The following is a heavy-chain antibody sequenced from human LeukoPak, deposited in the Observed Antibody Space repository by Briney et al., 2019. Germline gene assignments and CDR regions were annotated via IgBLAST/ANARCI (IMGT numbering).Heavy chain of an antibody. CDR1: GFTFSSYA. V-gene: IGHV3-23*01. D-gene: IGHD3-22*01. Sequence: GGSLRLSCAASGFTFSSYAMSWVRQAPGKGLEWVSAISGSGGSTYYADSVKGRFTISRDNSKNTLYLQMNSLRAEDTAVYYCAKSFTMIVVAHDAFDIWGQGTMVTVSS. CDR3: AKSFTMIVVAHDAFDI. J-gene: IGHJ3*02. CDR2: ISGSGGST.